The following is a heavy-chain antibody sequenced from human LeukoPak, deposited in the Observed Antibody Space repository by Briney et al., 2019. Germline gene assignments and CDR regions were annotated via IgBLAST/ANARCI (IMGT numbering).Heavy chain of an antibody. D-gene: IGHD5-24*01. J-gene: IGHJ3*02. CDR1: RGSFSGYY. Sequence: PSETLSLTCAVSRGSFSGYYWSWIRQPPGKGLEWIGEINHSGSTNYNPSLKSRVTISVDTSKNQFSLKLSSVTAADTAVYYCARGRDGYKEDAFDIWGQGTMVTVSS. V-gene: IGHV4-34*01. CDR2: INHSGST. CDR3: ARGRDGYKEDAFDI.